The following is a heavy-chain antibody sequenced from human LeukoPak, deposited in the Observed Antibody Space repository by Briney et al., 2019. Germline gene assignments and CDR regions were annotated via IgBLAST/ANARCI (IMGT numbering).Heavy chain of an antibody. CDR3: ARVHSSSWWYFDY. Sequence: PGGSLRLSCAASGFTFSSYGMHWVRQAPGKGLEWVAVISYDGSNKYYADSVKGRFTISRDNSKNTLYLQMSSLRAEDTAVYYCARVHSSSWWYFDYWGQGTLVTVSS. D-gene: IGHD6-13*01. V-gene: IGHV3-30*03. CDR2: ISYDGSNK. CDR1: GFTFSSYG. J-gene: IGHJ4*02.